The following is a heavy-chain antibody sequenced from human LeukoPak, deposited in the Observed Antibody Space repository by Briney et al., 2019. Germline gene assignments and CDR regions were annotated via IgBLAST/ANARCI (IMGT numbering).Heavy chain of an antibody. D-gene: IGHD3-22*01. CDR2: IYQSTTT. CDR3: ARHYYSDSLDS. CDR1: GASISNSY. Sequence: SETLSLTCSVSGASISNSYWGWIRQPPGRGLEWIAYIYQSTTTHFNPSLRSRVTVSQDTSKSQFSRKLASVTAADTAIYYCARHYYSDSLDSWGPGTLVTVSS. V-gene: IGHV4-59*08. J-gene: IGHJ4*02.